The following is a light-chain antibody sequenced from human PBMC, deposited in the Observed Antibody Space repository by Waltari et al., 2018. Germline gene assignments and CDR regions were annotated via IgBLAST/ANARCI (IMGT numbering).Light chain of an antibody. Sequence: SSDLTQDPDVSVGLGQTVRITCQGDSLRRYYGNWYQQKPGQAPLRLIYGHTNRPSGIPDRFSGSSSGNIASLTITGAQAEDEADYYCSSRDNSGDHFYVFGAGTKVIVL. J-gene: IGLJ1*01. V-gene: IGLV3-19*01. CDR2: GHT. CDR1: SLRRYY. CDR3: SSRDNSGDHFYV.